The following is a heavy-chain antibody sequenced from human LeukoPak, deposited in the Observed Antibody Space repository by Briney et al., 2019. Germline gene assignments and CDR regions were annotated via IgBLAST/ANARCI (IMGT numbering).Heavy chain of an antibody. CDR2: ISSSGSTI. CDR3: ARDFGPETDSSGWSYFDY. CDR1: GFTFSSYE. J-gene: IGHJ4*02. D-gene: IGHD6-19*01. V-gene: IGHV3-48*03. Sequence: KTGGSLRLSCAASGFTFSSYEMNWVRQAPGKGLEWVSYISSSGSTIYYADSVKGRFTISRDNAKNSLYLQMNSLRAEDTAVYYCARDFGPETDSSGWSYFDYWGQGTLVTVSS.